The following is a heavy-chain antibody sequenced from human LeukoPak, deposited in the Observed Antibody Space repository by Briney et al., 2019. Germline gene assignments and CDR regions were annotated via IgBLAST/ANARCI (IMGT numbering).Heavy chain of an antibody. CDR2: IYYSGST. CDR3: ARDGHDVLLWFGESQGGAFDI. Sequence: SETLSLTCAVSGGSISSYYWSWIRQPPGKGLEWIGYIYYSGSTNYNPSLKSRVTISVDTSKNQFSLKLSSVTAADTAVYYCARDGHDVLLWFGESQGGAFDIWGQGTMVTVSS. V-gene: IGHV4-59*01. D-gene: IGHD3-10*01. CDR1: GGSISSYY. J-gene: IGHJ3*02.